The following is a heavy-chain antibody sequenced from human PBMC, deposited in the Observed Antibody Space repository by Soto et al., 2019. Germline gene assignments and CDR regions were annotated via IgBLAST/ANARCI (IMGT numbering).Heavy chain of an antibody. D-gene: IGHD3-10*01. CDR2: INHSGST. CDR1: GGSFSGYY. V-gene: IGHV4-34*01. CDR3: ARGRGSGYYYYYYMDF. J-gene: IGHJ6*03. Sequence: SETLSLTCAVYGGSFSGYYWSWIRQPPGKGLEWIGEINHSGSTNYNPSLKSRVTISVDTSKNQFSLKLSSVTAADTAVYYCARGRGSGYYYYYYMDFWGKGTTVTV.